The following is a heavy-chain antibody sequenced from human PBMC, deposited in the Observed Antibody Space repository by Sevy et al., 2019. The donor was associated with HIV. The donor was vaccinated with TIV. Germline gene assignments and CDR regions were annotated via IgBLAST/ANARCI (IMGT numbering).Heavy chain of an antibody. D-gene: IGHD3-16*01. CDR1: GFNFSTYA. Sequence: GGSLRLSCSVSGFNFSTYAMHWVRQAPGKGLEWVSVRSSDVIRKYYGASVRGRFAISRDNSNNTLSLQMNSLRIEDTAVYYGARDARGDAALRAYWGQGTLVTVSS. V-gene: IGHV3-30*09. CDR2: RSSDVIRK. CDR3: ARDARGDAALRAY. J-gene: IGHJ4*02.